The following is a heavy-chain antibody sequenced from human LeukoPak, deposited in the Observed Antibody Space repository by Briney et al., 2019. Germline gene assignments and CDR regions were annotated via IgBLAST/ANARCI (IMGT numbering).Heavy chain of an antibody. V-gene: IGHV3-74*01. J-gene: IGHJ4*02. CDR1: GFTFSSYR. Sequence: PGGSLRLSCAASGFTFSSYRRHWVRQAPGKGLVWVSRINSDGSSTSYADSVKGRFTISRDNAKNTLYLQMNSLRAEDTAVYYCARGDLWFGELLAYWGQGTLVTVSS. D-gene: IGHD3-10*01. CDR3: ARGDLWFGELLAY. CDR2: INSDGSST.